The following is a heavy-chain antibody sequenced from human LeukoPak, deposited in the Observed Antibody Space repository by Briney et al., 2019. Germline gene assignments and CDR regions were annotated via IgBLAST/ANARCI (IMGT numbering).Heavy chain of an antibody. CDR2: ISSSSSTI. J-gene: IGHJ4*02. CDR1: GFTFSSYS. V-gene: IGHV3-48*01. CDR3: ANTAGYKVY. D-gene: IGHD1-14*01. Sequence: GGSLRLSCAASGFTFSSYSMNWVRRAPGKGLEWVSYISSSSSTIYYADSVKGRFTISRDNAKNSLYLQMNSLRAEDTAVYYCANTAGYKVYWGQGTLVTVSS.